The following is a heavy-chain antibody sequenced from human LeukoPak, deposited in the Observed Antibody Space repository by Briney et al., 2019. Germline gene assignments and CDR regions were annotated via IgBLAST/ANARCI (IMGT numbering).Heavy chain of an antibody. CDR1: GGTFSSYA. V-gene: IGHV1-18*01. CDR2: RSAYNGNT. CDR3: AIDHSSSCQLFDY. Sequence: ASVKVSCKASGGTFSSYAISWVRQAPGQGLEWMGWRSAYNGNTKYAQTLQGRVTMTTDTSTSTAYMELRSLRSDDTAVYYCAIDHSSSCQLFDYWGQGTLVTVSS. D-gene: IGHD6-13*01. J-gene: IGHJ4*02.